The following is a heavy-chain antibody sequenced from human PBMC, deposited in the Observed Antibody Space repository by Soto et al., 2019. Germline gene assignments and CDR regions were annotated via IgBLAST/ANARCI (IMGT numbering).Heavy chain of an antibody. CDR3: TRLGGSSSEN. CDR2: IRSKANSYAT. J-gene: IGHJ4*02. Sequence: PGGSLRLSCASSGFTCSGSAMHLVRQASGKGLEWVGRIRSKANSYATAYAASVKGRFTTSRDDSKNTAYLQMNSLKTEDTAVYYCTRLGGSSSENWGQGTLVTV. V-gene: IGHV3-73*01. D-gene: IGHD6-6*01. CDR1: GFTCSGSA.